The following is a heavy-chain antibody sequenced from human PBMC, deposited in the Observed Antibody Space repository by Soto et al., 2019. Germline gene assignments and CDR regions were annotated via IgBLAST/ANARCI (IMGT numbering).Heavy chain of an antibody. D-gene: IGHD1-1*01. Sequence: EVQLLESGGGLVKPGGSLRLSCAASGFTFSSYTMNWVRQAPGKGLEWVSSITSSSSAIYYEDSVRGRFTISRDNAKNSLYLQMNSLRAEDAAVYYCARDPNTGTYHFNYWGQGTLVSVSS. CDR1: GFTFSSYT. CDR3: ARDPNTGTYHFNY. CDR2: ITSSSSAI. V-gene: IGHV3-21*01. J-gene: IGHJ4*02.